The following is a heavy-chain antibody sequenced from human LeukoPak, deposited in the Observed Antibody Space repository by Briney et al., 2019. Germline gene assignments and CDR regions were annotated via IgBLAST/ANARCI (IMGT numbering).Heavy chain of an antibody. V-gene: IGHV3-33*08. D-gene: IGHD3-22*01. Sequence: GGSLRLSCAASGFTFSSYAMSWVRQAPGKGLEWVAVIWYDGSNKYYADSVKGRFTISRDNSKNTLYLQMNSLRAEDTAVYYCARDHDYYDSSGRAQSFDYWGQGTLVTVSS. J-gene: IGHJ4*02. CDR1: GFTFSSYA. CDR3: ARDHDYYDSSGRAQSFDY. CDR2: IWYDGSNK.